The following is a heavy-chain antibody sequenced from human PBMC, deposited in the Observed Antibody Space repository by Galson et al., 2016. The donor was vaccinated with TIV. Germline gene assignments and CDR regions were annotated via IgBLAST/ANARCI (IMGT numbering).Heavy chain of an antibody. CDR1: GFSFSNSW. D-gene: IGHD3-10*01. V-gene: IGHV5-51*01. CDR2: IYPDNSDT. Sequence: QSGAEVKKPGESLTISCKGSGFSFSNSWISWVRQKPGKGLEWLAIIYPDNSDTRYSPSFEGQVTISADMSTSTAYRQWSSLKASDTALYYCARRGTYTTGWYGEFDLWGQGTLVTVSS. J-gene: IGHJ5*02. CDR3: ARRGTYTTGWYGEFDL.